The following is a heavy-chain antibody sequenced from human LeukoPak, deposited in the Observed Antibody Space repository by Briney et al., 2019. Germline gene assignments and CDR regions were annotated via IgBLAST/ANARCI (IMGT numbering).Heavy chain of an antibody. V-gene: IGHV3-48*04. CDR3: ARAPLVFWSGYLGMDV. D-gene: IGHD3-3*01. CDR1: GFSFSTYM. CDR2: ISDSSSSI. J-gene: IGHJ6*04. Sequence: PGGSLRLSCAASGFSFSTYMMTWVRQAPGKGLECVSYISDSSSSIYYADSVKGRFTISRDNAKNSLYLQMNSLRAEDSAVYYCARAPLVFWSGYLGMDVWGKGTTVTVSS.